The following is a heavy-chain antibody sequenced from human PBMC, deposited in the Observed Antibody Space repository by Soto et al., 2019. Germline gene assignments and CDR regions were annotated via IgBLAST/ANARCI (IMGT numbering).Heavy chain of an antibody. J-gene: IGHJ4*02. V-gene: IGHV4-4*02. CDR2: IYHSGST. D-gene: IGHD3-3*01. CDR1: SGSISSSNW. Sequence: GSLSLTCAVSSGSISSSNWWSWVRQPPGKGLEWIGEIYHSGSTNYNPSLKSRVTISVDKSKNQFSLKLSSVTAADTAVYYCARVITSRRGGHFDYWGQGTLATVSS. CDR3: ARVITSRRGGHFDY.